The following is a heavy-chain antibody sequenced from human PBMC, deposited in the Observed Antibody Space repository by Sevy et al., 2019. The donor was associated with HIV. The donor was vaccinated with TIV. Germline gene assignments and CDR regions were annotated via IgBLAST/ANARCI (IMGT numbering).Heavy chain of an antibody. J-gene: IGHJ4*02. CDR2: ISSSSSYI. CDR3: ARGPEADIYDYIWGSYRYTCYFDY. D-gene: IGHD3-16*02. V-gene: IGHV3-21*01. CDR1: GFTFSSYS. Sequence: GGSLRLSCAASGFTFSSYSMNWVRQAPGKGLEWVSSISSSSSYIYYADSVKGRFTISRDNAKNSLYLQMNSLRAEDTAVYYCARGPEADIYDYIWGSYRYTCYFDYWGQGTLVTVSS.